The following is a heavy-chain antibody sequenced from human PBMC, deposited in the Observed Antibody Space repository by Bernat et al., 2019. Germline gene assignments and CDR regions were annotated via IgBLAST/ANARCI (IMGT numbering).Heavy chain of an antibody. CDR1: GFTFSSYG. CDR2: ISYDGSNK. V-gene: IGHV3-30*18. Sequence: QVQLVESGGGVVQPGRSLRLSCAASGFTFSSYGMHWVRQAPGKGLEWVAVISYDGSNKYYADSVKGRFTISRDNSKNTLYLQMNSLRAEDTAVYYCAKEGTTGGDYGDCAGPYYFDYWGQGTLVTVSS. D-gene: IGHD4-17*01. CDR3: AKEGTTGGDYGDCAGPYYFDY. J-gene: IGHJ4*02.